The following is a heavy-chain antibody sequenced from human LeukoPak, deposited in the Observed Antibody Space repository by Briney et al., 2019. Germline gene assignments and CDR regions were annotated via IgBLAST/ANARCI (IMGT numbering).Heavy chain of an antibody. CDR3: AKDQDYDFWSGYYSPFDY. J-gene: IGHJ4*02. V-gene: IGHV3-23*01. D-gene: IGHD3-3*01. CDR2: ISGSGGST. Sequence: PGRSLRLSCAASGFTFSSYAMSWVRQAPGKGLEWVSAISGSGGSTYYADSVKGRFTISRDNSKNTLYLQMNSLRAEDTAVYYCAKDQDYDFWSGYYSPFDYWGQGTLVTVSS. CDR1: GFTFSSYA.